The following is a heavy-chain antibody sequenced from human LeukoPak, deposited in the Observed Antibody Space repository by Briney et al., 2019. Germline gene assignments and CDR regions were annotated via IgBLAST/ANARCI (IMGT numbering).Heavy chain of an antibody. CDR1: GFTFDDYA. CDR2: ISWNSGST. J-gene: IGHJ5*02. D-gene: IGHD4-17*01. V-gene: IGHV3-9*01. Sequence: PGGSLRLSCAASGFTFDDYAMHWVRQAPGKGLEWVSGISWNSGSTGYADSVKGRFTISRDNAKNSLYLQMNSLRAEDTALYYCAKDTGSRLRYRFDPWGQGTLVTVSS. CDR3: AKDTGSRLRYRFDP.